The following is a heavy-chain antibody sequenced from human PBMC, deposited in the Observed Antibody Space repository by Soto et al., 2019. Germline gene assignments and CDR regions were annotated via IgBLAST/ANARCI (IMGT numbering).Heavy chain of an antibody. CDR2: IYYSGST. CDR3: PRDLINWFDP. CDR1: GGSISSYY. V-gene: IGHV4-59*01. J-gene: IGHJ5*02. Sequence: SETRSLTCTVSGGSISSYYWSWIRQPPGKGLEWIGYIYYSGSTNYNPSLKSRVTISVDTSKNQFSLKLSSLTAADPAVYSCPRDLINWFDPWGQGTRVTVSP.